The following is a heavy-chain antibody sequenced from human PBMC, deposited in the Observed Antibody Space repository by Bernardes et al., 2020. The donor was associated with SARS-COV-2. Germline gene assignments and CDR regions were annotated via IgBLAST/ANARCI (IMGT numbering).Heavy chain of an antibody. CDR1: GGSISTYY. D-gene: IGHD2-15*01. J-gene: IGHJ5*02. CDR2: INYSGVT. CDR3: ARERYCSGLNCYSVWFDP. Sequence: ETLSLTCTVSGGSISTYYWSWIRQPPGKGLEWIGYINYSGVTNYNPSLKSRVTISVDTSKNQFSLKLTSVTPADTAVYYCARERYCSGLNCYSVWFDPWGQGTLVTVSS. V-gene: IGHV4-59*01.